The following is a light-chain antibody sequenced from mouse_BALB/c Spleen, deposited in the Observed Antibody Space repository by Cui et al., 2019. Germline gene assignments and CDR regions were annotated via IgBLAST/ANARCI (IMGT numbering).Light chain of an antibody. Sequence: DILLTQSPAIIAASPGETVTITCSASSSVSYMNWYQQKPGSSPKIWIYGISNLASGVPARFSGSGSGTSFSFTINSMEAEDVATYYCQQRSSYPYTFGGGTKLEIK. CDR3: QQRSSYPYT. CDR2: GIS. CDR1: SSVSY. J-gene: IGKJ2*01. V-gene: IGKV4-90*01.